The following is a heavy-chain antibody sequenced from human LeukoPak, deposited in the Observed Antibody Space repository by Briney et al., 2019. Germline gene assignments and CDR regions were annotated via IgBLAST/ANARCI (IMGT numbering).Heavy chain of an antibody. V-gene: IGHV1-2*02. D-gene: IGHD6-13*01. Sequence: GASVKVPCKASGYTFTGYYMHWVRQAPGQGLEWMGWINPNSGGTNYAQKFQGRVTITRDTSISTAYMELSRLRSDDTAVYYCARVLRGIAAAGTRWFDHWGQGTLVTVSS. CDR2: INPNSGGT. CDR3: ARVLRGIAAAGTRWFDH. CDR1: GYTFTGYY. J-gene: IGHJ5*02.